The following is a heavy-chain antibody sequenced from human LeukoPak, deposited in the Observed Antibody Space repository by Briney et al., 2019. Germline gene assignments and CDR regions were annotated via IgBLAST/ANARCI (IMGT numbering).Heavy chain of an antibody. V-gene: IGHV3-30*02. Sequence: GGSLRLSCAASGFSFSNHGMHWVRQAPGKRLEWVTVIWHDGSNKYYADSVKGRFTISRDNSKNTLYLQMNSLRAEDTAVYHCAKDLNPREAGATIDYWGQGTLVTVSS. CDR3: AKDLNPREAGATIDY. CDR1: GFSFSNHG. D-gene: IGHD1-26*01. CDR2: IWHDGSNK. J-gene: IGHJ4*02.